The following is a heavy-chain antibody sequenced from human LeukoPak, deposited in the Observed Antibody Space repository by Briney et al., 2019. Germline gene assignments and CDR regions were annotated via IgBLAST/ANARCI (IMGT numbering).Heavy chain of an antibody. CDR3: ATKYSRNPGHFDY. J-gene: IGHJ4*02. CDR2: INPKDGET. D-gene: IGHD1-26*01. CDR1: GYTLTELS. Sequence: ASVKVSCKASGYTLTELSMHWVRQAPGQGLEWMGGINPKDGETSYAQKFQGRVTMTGDTSTDKAYMERSSLRSEATAVYYYATKYSRNPGHFDYWGQGTLVTVSS. V-gene: IGHV1-24*01.